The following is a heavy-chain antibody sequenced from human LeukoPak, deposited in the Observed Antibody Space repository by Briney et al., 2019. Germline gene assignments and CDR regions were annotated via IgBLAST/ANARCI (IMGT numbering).Heavy chain of an antibody. CDR2: ISGSGGST. D-gene: IGHD3-10*01. Sequence: GGSLRLSCAASGFTFSSYVMSWVRQAPGKGLEWVSAISGSGGSTYYADSVKGRFTISRDNSKNTLYLQMNSLRAEDTAVYYCAKPPAMVLGVGEFDPCGQGTLVTVSS. V-gene: IGHV3-23*01. CDR3: AKPPAMVLGVGEFDP. CDR1: GFTFSSYV. J-gene: IGHJ5*02.